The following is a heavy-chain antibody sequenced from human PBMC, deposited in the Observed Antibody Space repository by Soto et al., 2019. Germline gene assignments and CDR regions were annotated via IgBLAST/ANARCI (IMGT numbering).Heavy chain of an antibody. CDR2: IYYSGST. D-gene: IGHD3-10*01. V-gene: IGHV4-39*01. CDR1: GGSISSSSYY. Sequence: QLQLQESGPGLVKPSETLSLTCTVSGGSISSSSYYWGWIRQPPGKGLEWIGSIYYSGSTYYNPSLKSRVTISVDTSKNQFSLKLSSVTAADTAVCYCAVYYGSGTYYFDYWAREPWSPSPQ. J-gene: IGHJ4*02. CDR3: AVYYGSGTYYFDY.